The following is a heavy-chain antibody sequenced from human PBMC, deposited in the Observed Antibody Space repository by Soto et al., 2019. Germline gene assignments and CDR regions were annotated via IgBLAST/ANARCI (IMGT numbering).Heavy chain of an antibody. CDR1: GGSVSSGSYY. Sequence: SETLSLTCTVSGGSVSSGSYYWSWIRQPPGKGLEWIGYIYYSGSTNYNPSLKSRVTISVDTSKNQFSLKLSSVTAADTAVYYCARVQWDYDTLTDPRGRRWFDPWGQGTLVTVSS. D-gene: IGHD3-9*01. J-gene: IGHJ5*02. CDR3: ARVQWDYDTLTDPRGRRWFDP. V-gene: IGHV4-61*01. CDR2: IYYSGST.